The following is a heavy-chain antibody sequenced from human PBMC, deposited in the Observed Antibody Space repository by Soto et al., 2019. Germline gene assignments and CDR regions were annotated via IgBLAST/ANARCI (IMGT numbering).Heavy chain of an antibody. Sequence: QVQLQQSGPGLVKPSQTLSLTCTVSGASLSSGNYYWSWIRQPPGEGLEWVGYISYSGSIYSNPALQSRVSISVDTSKSHFSLKLTSVTATDTAIYYCARAGLGRGYFDYWGQGALVTVSS. CDR1: GASLSSGNYY. CDR3: ARAGLGRGYFDY. V-gene: IGHV4-30-4*01. J-gene: IGHJ4*02. D-gene: IGHD6-13*01. CDR2: ISYSGSI.